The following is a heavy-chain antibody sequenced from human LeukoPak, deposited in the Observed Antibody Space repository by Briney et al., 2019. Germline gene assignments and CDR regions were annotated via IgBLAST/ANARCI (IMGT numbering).Heavy chain of an antibody. V-gene: IGHV3-66*01. CDR3: ARYPYSTSSWSDP. D-gene: IGHD6-6*01. CDR1: GFTFSSYA. CDR2: IYSGGGT. Sequence: PGGSLRLSCAASGFTFSSYAMTWVRQAPGKGLEWVSVIYSGGGTYYADSVRGRFTISRDNSKNTLYLQLNSLRAEDTAVYYCARYPYSTSSWSDPWGQGTLVSVSS. J-gene: IGHJ5*02.